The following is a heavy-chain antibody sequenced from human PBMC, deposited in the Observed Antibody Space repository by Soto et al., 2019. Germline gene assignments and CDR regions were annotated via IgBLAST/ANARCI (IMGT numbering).Heavy chain of an antibody. V-gene: IGHV1-69*13. CDR3: TCPSRCPYYYYGMDV. CDR2: LIPIFGTP. J-gene: IGHJ6*02. CDR1: GGTFSSYA. Sequence: SVKVSCKASGGTFSSYAISWVRPAPVRGLEWMVGLIPIFGTPNYAQKFQGRVTITADESTRTAYMELSSLRSEDTAVYYCTCPSRCPYYYYGMDVWGQGTMVTASS. D-gene: IGHD2-2*01.